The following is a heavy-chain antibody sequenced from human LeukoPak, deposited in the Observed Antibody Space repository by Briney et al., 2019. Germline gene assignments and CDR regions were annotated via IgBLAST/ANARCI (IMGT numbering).Heavy chain of an antibody. CDR3: ARGRDVLRYFDWLLSHDAFDI. D-gene: IGHD3-9*01. J-gene: IGHJ3*02. CDR2: INPNSGNT. CDR1: GDTFTSYD. Sequence: GASVKVSCKASGDTFTSYDINWVRQATGQGVEWVGWINPNSGNTGYAQKFQGRVTMTRNTSISTAYMELGSLRSEDTAVYYCARGRDVLRYFDWLLSHDAFDIWGQGTMVTVSS. V-gene: IGHV1-8*01.